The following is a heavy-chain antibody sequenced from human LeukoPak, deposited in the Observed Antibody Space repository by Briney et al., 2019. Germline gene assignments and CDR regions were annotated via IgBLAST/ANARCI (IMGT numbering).Heavy chain of an antibody. V-gene: IGHV4-59*02. Sequence: SETLSLTCTVSGDSVSSYWSWIRQPPGKGLRWIGYIYYGGSTNYSPSLKSRVTISVDSSKNQFSLRLTSVTAADTALYYCARGSDSSGWRRFDYWGQGILVTVSS. CDR1: GDSVSSY. J-gene: IGHJ4*02. CDR3: ARGSDSSGWRRFDY. CDR2: IYYGGST. D-gene: IGHD6-19*01.